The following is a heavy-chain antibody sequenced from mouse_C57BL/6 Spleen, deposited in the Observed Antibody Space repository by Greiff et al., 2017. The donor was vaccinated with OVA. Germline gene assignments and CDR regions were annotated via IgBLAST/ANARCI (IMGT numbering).Heavy chain of an antibody. Sequence: EVHLVESGPELVKPGASVKIPCKASGYTFTDYNMDWVKQSHGKSLEWIGDINPNNGGTIYNQKFKGKATLTVDKSSSTAYMELRSLTSEDTAVYYCARRQLRLRDYAMDYWGQGTSVTVSS. D-gene: IGHD3-2*02. CDR3: ARRQLRLRDYAMDY. J-gene: IGHJ4*01. CDR2: INPNNGGT. V-gene: IGHV1-18*01. CDR1: GYTFTDYN.